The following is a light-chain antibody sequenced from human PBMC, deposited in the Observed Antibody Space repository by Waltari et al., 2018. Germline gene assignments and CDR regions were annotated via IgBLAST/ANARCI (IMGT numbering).Light chain of an antibody. CDR1: KLGDKY. CDR3: QAWDSSTVV. J-gene: IGLJ2*01. CDR2: QDT. V-gene: IGLV3-1*01. Sequence: SYELTQPPSVSVSPGQTASITCSGDKLGDKYASWYQQKPGQSPVLVIYQDTNRPSGIPRRFSCSNSGDTATLTISGTQAVDEADYYCQAWDSSTVVFGGGTKLSVL.